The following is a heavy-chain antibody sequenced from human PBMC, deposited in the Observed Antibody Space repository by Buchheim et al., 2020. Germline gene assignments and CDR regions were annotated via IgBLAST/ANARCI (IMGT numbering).Heavy chain of an antibody. J-gene: IGHJ6*02. CDR1: GYTFTSYD. V-gene: IGHV1-8*01. CDR3: ARGLPDCSSTSCYLLGSLYYYYYGMDV. D-gene: IGHD2-2*01. CDR2: MNPNSGNT. Sequence: QVQLVQSGAEVKKPGASVKVSCKASGYTFTSYDINWVRQATGQGLEWMGWMNPNSGNTGYAQKFQGRVTMTRNTSISTAYMELSSLRSEDTAVYYCARGLPDCSSTSCYLLGSLYYYYYGMDVWGQGTT.